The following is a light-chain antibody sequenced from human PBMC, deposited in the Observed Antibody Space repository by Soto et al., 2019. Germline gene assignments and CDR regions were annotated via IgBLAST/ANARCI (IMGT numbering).Light chain of an antibody. J-gene: IGLJ2*01. CDR1: SGHSSYA. Sequence: QSVLTQSPSASASLGASVKLTCTLSSGHSSYAIAWHQQQPEKGPRYLMKLNSDGSHSKGDGIPDRFSGSSSGAERYLTISSIQSEDEADYYCQTWGTGILVFGGGTKVTVL. V-gene: IGLV4-69*01. CDR3: QTWGTGILV. CDR2: LNSDGSH.